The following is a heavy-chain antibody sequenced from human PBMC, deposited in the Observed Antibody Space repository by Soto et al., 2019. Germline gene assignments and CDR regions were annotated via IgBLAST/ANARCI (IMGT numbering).Heavy chain of an antibody. CDR2: ISGSGGST. D-gene: IGHD6-19*01. V-gene: IGHV3-23*01. J-gene: IGHJ4*02. CDR3: AKVFGYSSGWSPSDY. CDR1: GFTFSSYA. Sequence: PGGSLRLSCAASGFTFSSYAMSWVRQAPGKGLEWVSAISGSGGSTYYADSVKGRFTISRDNSKNTLYLQMNSLRAEDTAVYYCAKVFGYSSGWSPSDYWGQGTMVSVSS.